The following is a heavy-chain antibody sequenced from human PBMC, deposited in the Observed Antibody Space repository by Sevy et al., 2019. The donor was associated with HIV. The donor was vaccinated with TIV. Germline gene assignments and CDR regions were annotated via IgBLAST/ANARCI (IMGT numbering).Heavy chain of an antibody. CDR2: INRDGSTK. V-gene: IGHV3-7*01. Sequence: GGSLRLSCAASGFTFSSYWMTWVRQAPGKGLEWVANINRDGSTKNYVDSVKGRLTISTDNAKNSLYPEMNSLRAEDTAVYYCARDDRPSGWLFDYWGQGTLVTVSS. CDR1: GFTFSSYW. D-gene: IGHD6-19*01. J-gene: IGHJ4*02. CDR3: ARDDRPSGWLFDY.